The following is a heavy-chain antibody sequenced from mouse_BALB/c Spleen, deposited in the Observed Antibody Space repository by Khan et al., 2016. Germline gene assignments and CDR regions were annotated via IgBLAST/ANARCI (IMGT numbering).Heavy chain of an antibody. CDR3: AREGGYCVYGSMDY. CDR1: GYSFTGYF. CDR2: INPSNGDT. V-gene: IGHV1-20*02. Sequence: EVQLQESGPELVKPGASVKVSCKASGYSFTGYFMNWVMQSYGKSLEWIGRINPSNGDTLYNQKFKGKATLTVEKSSTTAHMELRSLASEDSAVYYCAREGGYCVYGSMDYWGQGTSVTVSA. J-gene: IGHJ4*01. D-gene: IGHD1-2*01.